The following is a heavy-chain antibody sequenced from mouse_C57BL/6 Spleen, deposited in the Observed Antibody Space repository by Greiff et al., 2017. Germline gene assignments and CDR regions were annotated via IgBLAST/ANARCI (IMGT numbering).Heavy chain of an antibody. CDR2: IYPGDGDT. J-gene: IGHJ3*01. V-gene: IGHV1-82*01. D-gene: IGHD2-5*01. CDR1: GYAFSSSW. Sequence: VQLQQSGPELVKPGASVKISCKASGYAFSSSWMNWVKQRPGKGLEWIGRIYPGDGDTNYNGKFKGQATLTADKSSSTAYMQLSSLTSEDSAVYFCASSYYSSPFAYWGQGTLVTVSA. CDR3: ASSYYSSPFAY.